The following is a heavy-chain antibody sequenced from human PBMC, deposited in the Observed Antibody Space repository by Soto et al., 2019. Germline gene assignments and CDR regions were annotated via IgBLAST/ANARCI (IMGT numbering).Heavy chain of an antibody. V-gene: IGHV4-59*08. Sequence: SETLSLTCTVSGGSVGTYYWHWIRRPPGKGLEWIGYIYYSGITKYNPSLKSRVTMSLDTSKNQFSLRLSSVTATDTAVYYCARQSNFWSGLTGLDPWGQGTLVTVSS. CDR3: ARQSNFWSGLTGLDP. D-gene: IGHD3-3*01. J-gene: IGHJ5*02. CDR2: IYYSGIT. CDR1: GGSVGTYY.